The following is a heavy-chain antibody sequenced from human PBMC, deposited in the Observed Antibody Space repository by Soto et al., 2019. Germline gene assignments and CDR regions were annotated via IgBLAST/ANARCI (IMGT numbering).Heavy chain of an antibody. V-gene: IGHV4-39*01. Sequence: SETLSLTCTVSGGSISSSSYYWGWIRQPPGKGLEWIGSIYYSGSTYYNPSLKSRVTISVDTSKNQFSLKLSSVTAADTAVYYCAKLDRGIVATIYGGGHFDYWGQGTLVTVSS. CDR3: AKLDRGIVATIYGGGHFDY. J-gene: IGHJ4*02. D-gene: IGHD5-12*01. CDR1: GGSISSSSYY. CDR2: IYYSGST.